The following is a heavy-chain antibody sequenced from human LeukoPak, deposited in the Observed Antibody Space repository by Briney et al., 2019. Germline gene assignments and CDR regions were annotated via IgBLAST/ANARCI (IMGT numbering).Heavy chain of an antibody. Sequence: GGSLRLSCAASGFTFSAYYMSWIRQAPGKGLEWVSYISSSGSAIYYADSVKGRFTISRDNAKNSLYLQMNSLRAEDTAVYYCARDYSSPGNFDYWGQGTLVTVSS. J-gene: IGHJ4*02. CDR1: GFTFSAYY. CDR3: ARDYSSPGNFDY. V-gene: IGHV3-11*04. CDR2: ISSSGSAI. D-gene: IGHD6-13*01.